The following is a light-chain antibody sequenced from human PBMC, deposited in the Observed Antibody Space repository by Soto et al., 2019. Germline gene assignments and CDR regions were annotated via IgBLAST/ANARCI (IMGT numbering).Light chain of an antibody. CDR3: WSNAGSSTLV. CDR2: EVN. J-gene: IGLJ3*02. CDR1: NSDVGSYNL. Sequence: QSVLTQPASVSGSPEQSITISCTGTNSDVGSYNLVSWYQQHPGKAPKLMIYEVNKRPSGVSNRFSGSKSGNTASLTISGLQAEDEADNYCWSNAGSSTLVFGGGTKLTVL. V-gene: IGLV2-23*02.